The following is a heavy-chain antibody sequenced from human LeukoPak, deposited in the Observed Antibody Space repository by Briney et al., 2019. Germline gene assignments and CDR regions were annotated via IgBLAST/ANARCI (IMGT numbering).Heavy chain of an antibody. V-gene: IGHV3-21*01. CDR1: GFTFSSYS. Sequence: PGGSLRLSCAASGFTFSSYSMNWVRQAPGKGLEWVSSISSSSSYIYYADSVEGRFTISRDNAKNSLYLQMNSLRAEDTAVYYCATLDILTGYYAFDYWGQGTLVTVSS. CDR2: ISSSSSYI. J-gene: IGHJ4*02. D-gene: IGHD3-9*01. CDR3: ATLDILTGYYAFDY.